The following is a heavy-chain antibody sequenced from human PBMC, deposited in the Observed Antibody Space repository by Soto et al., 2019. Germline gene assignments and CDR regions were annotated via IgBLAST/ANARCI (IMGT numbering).Heavy chain of an antibody. CDR1: GYTFTSYG. Sequence: ASVKVSCKASGYTFTSYGISWVRQAPGQGLEWMGWISAYNGNTNYAQKLQGRVTMTTDTSTSTAYMELRSLRSDDTAVYYCAREAYYDILTGCGYWGQGTLVTVSS. CDR2: ISAYNGNT. CDR3: AREAYYDILTGCGY. V-gene: IGHV1-18*01. D-gene: IGHD3-9*01. J-gene: IGHJ4*02.